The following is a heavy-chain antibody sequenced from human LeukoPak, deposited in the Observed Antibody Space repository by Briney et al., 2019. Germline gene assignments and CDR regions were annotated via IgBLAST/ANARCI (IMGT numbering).Heavy chain of an antibody. CDR1: GFTFSSYS. Sequence: GGSLRLSCAASGFTFSSYSMNGVRQAPGKGLEWVSYISSSSSTIYYADSVKGRFTISRDNSKNTLYLQMNSLRAEDTAVYYCAKDRDSGGSLNWFDPWGQGTLVTVSS. J-gene: IGHJ5*02. CDR3: AKDRDSGGSLNWFDP. V-gene: IGHV3-48*01. CDR2: ISSSSSTI. D-gene: IGHD2-15*01.